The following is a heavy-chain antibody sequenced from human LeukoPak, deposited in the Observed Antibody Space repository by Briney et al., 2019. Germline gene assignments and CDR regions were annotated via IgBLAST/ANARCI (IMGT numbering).Heavy chain of an antibody. CDR1: GFTFSSYG. V-gene: IGHV3-33*01. CDR2: VWYDGINK. CDR3: ERSTSSEYDIYHFDY. Sequence: GGSLRLSCSASGFTFSSYGMHWVRQAPGKGLEWVAVVWYDGINKYYADSVKGRFTISRDNSKNTLYLQMNSLRAEDTAVYYCERSTSSEYDIYHFDYWGQGTLVTVSS. J-gene: IGHJ4*02. D-gene: IGHD3-9*01.